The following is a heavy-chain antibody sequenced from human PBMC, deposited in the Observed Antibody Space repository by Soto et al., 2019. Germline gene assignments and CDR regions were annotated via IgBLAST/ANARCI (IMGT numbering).Heavy chain of an antibody. J-gene: IGHJ5*02. Sequence: TSETLSLTCAVSGGSVSSTNWWSWVRQSPGKGLEWIGEINHSGSTNYNPSLKSRVTISVDTSKNQFSLKLSSVTAADTAVYYCARSINPWGQGTLVTVSS. D-gene: IGHD3-10*01. CDR3: ARSINP. CDR2: INHSGST. CDR1: GGSVSSTNW. V-gene: IGHV4-4*02.